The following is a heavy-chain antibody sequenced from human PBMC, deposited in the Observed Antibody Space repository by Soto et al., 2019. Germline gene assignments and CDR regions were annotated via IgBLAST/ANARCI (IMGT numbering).Heavy chain of an antibody. CDR1: GYTFSSYW. J-gene: IGHJ4*02. V-gene: IGHV5-51*03. D-gene: IGHD2-15*01. CDR3: ARVRGCSGGTCYPFDY. Sequence: EVQLVQSGAEVKKPGESLRISCKGSGYTFSSYWIAWVRQMPGKGLEWMGIIYPGDSETRITPSFQGQVTISADKSINTAYLQWSSLRASDTAIYYCARVRGCSGGTCYPFDYWGQVTLVTVSS. CDR2: IYPGDSET.